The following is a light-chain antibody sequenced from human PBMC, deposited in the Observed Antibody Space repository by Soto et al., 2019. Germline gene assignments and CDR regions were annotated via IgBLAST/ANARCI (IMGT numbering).Light chain of an antibody. V-gene: IGKV2-28*01. CDR3: MHALQIPIT. CDR2: LGS. Sequence: SPRSRPVTPGGAASSACRSSQSLLHSNGYNYLDWYLQKPGQSPQLLIYLGSNRASGVPDRFSGSGSGTDFTLKISRVEAEDVGIYYCMHALQIPITFGQGTKVDIK. CDR1: QSLLHSNGYNY. J-gene: IGKJ1*01.